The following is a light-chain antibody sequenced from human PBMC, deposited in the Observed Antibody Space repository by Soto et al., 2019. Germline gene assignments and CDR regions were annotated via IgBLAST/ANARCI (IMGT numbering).Light chain of an antibody. CDR3: QQAHNLPVT. V-gene: IGKV1-33*01. Sequence: DIQMTQSPSSLSASVGDRVTITCQASQDIKNYLNWYQQKSGKAPKLLIYDASDLETGVPSRFSGSGSGTDFTFTINSLQPEDFGVYYCQQAHNLPVTFGGGTKVEIK. J-gene: IGKJ4*01. CDR1: QDIKNY. CDR2: DAS.